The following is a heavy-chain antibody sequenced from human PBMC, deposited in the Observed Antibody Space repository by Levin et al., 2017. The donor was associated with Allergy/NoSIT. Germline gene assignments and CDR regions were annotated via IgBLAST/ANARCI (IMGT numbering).Heavy chain of an antibody. D-gene: IGHD6-19*01. CDR1: GFTLRTYA. CDR2: VTYDGRNT. CDR3: AREYWSTAVAGVDY. Sequence: GESLKISCAASGFTLRTYAMHWFRQAPGKGLEWVAVVTYDGRNTYYADSVKGRFSISRDTFKNALYLQMNSLRAEDTAVYYCAREYWSTAVAGVDYWGQGTLVTVSS. V-gene: IGHV3-30*04. J-gene: IGHJ4*02.